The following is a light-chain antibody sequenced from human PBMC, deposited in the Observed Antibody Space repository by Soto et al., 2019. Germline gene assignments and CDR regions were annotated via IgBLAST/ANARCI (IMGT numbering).Light chain of an antibody. V-gene: IGLV1-44*01. J-gene: IGLJ1*01. CDR3: AAWDDSLNAL. CDR2: IND. CDR1: SSNIGDNP. Sequence: HSVLTQPPSASGTPGQRITISCSGSSSNIGDNPVNWYQQLPGAAPKLLIYINDQRPSGVPDRFSGSKSGTSASLAISGLQPEDEADYYCAAWDDSLNALFGTGTKVTV.